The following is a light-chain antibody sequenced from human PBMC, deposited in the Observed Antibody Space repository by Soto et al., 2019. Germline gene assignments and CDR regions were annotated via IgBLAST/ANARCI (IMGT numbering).Light chain of an antibody. CDR1: QSLSTN. J-gene: IGKJ1*01. CDR3: QQYNIWPPWT. Sequence: EIVMTQSPATLSVSPGEGATLSCRASQSLSTNLAWYQHEPGQAPRLLIYGASTRATGIPARSSGSGSGTEFTLTISSLQSEDFAIYYCQQYNIWPPWTFGQGTKVDIK. V-gene: IGKV3-15*01. CDR2: GAS.